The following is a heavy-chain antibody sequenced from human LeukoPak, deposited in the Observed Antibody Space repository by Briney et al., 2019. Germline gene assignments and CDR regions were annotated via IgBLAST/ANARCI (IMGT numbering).Heavy chain of an antibody. CDR3: ARVDRYYFYLDV. J-gene: IGHJ6*03. CDR1: GGTSSTYT. CDR2: IIPIFRAP. Sequence: ASVKVSCEASGGTSSTYTITWVRPAPGQGLEWMGGIIPIFRAPNYAQKFQGRVTITTDESTSTAYMELSSLKSDDTAIYYCARVDRYYFYLDVWGKGTTVSVSS. V-gene: IGHV1-69*05.